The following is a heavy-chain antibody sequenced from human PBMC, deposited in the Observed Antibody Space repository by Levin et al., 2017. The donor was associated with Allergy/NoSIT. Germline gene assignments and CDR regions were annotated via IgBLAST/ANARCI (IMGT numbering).Heavy chain of an antibody. D-gene: IGHD6-19*01. CDR1: GFTFSDYT. CDR3: AREGAYSSGWYDSAFYLDY. CDR2: ISSSSRYI. Sequence: GGSLRLSCAASGFTFSDYTINWVRQAPGKGLEWVSSISSSSRYIYYADSVKGRVTISRDNAKNSLYLQMNTLRAEDTAVYYCAREGAYSSGWYDSAFYLDYWGQGARVTVSS. J-gene: IGHJ4*02. V-gene: IGHV3-21*01.